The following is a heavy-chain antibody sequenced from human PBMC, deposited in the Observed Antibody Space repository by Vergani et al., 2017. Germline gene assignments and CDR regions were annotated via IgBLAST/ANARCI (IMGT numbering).Heavy chain of an antibody. V-gene: IGHV3-23*01. CDR2: ISGSGSSS. Sequence: EVQLLESGGGLVQPGGSLRVSCAASGFTFSSYAMNWVRQAPGKGLEWVSAISGSGSSSYYADSVKGRFTISSDNSKNTLYLQMNSLRDEDTAVYYCAKDMPQKPPDIVVVPAARDPIGWFDPWGQGTLVTVSS. D-gene: IGHD2-2*01. CDR1: GFTFSSYA. CDR3: AKDMPQKPPDIVVVPAARDPIGWFDP. J-gene: IGHJ5*02.